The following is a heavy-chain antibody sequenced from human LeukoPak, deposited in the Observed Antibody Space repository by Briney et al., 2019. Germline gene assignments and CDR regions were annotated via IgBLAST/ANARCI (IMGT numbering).Heavy chain of an antibody. CDR3: ARDSGSPKGSCAY. D-gene: IGHD1-26*01. CDR2: ISSSSSYI. Sequence: PGGSLRLSCAASGFTFSSYSMNWVRQAPGKGLEWVSSISSSSSYIYYADSVKGRFTISRDNAKNSPYLQMNSLRAEDTAVYYCARDSGSPKGSCAYWGQGTLVTVSS. V-gene: IGHV3-21*01. J-gene: IGHJ4*02. CDR1: GFTFSSYS.